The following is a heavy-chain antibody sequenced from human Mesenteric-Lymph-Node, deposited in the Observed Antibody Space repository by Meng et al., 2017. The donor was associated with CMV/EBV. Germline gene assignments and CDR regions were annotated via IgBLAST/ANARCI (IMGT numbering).Heavy chain of an antibody. J-gene: IGHJ4*02. CDR3: ARHFYGNYYFDD. CDR1: TFNTYY. CDR2: IYYGGNT. V-gene: IGHV4-39*01. D-gene: IGHD4-11*01. Sequence: TFNTYYMSWVRQPPGKGLEWVGSIYYGGNTYSNPSLESRVTTSVDTSKNQFSLKLSSVTAADTAVYYCARHFYGNYYFDDWGQGTRVTVSS.